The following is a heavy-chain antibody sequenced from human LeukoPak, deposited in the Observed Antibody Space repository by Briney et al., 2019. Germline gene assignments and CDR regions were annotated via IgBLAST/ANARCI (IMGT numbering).Heavy chain of an antibody. Sequence: PGGSLRPSRTASGFTSSNFGMTRVAGAPGKGLRWVAYFRYDETKDYYADSVKGRFTISRDNSKNTLYLQMNSLRAEDTAVYYCAKPSLLYDTSGNFYFDYWGQGTLLTVSS. CDR1: GFTSSNFG. CDR3: AKPSLLYDTSGNFYFDY. D-gene: IGHD3-22*01. J-gene: IGHJ4*02. V-gene: IGHV3-30*02. CDR2: FRYDETKD.